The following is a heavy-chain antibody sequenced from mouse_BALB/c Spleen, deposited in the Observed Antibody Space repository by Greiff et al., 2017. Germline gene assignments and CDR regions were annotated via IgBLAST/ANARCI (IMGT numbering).Heavy chain of an antibody. J-gene: IGHJ3*01. CDR2: ISSGGST. D-gene: IGHD2-4*01. V-gene: IGHV5-6-5*01. Sequence: EVHLVESGGGLVKPGGSLKLSCAASGFTFSSYAMSWVRQTPEKRLEWVASISSGGSTYYPDSVKGRFTISRDNARNILYLQMSSLRSEDTAMYYCARLDDYDGVAYWGQGTLVTVSA. CDR3: ARLDDYDGVAY. CDR1: GFTFSSYA.